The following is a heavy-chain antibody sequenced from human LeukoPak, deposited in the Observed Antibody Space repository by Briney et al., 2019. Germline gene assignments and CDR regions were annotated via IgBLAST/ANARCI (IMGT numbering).Heavy chain of an antibody. CDR2: ISSSSSYI. Sequence: KPGGSQRLSCAASGFTFSSYSMNWVRQAPGKGLEWVSSISSSSSYINYADSVKGRFTISRDNAKNSLYLQMNSLRAEDTAVYYCARGIAARPGYWGQGTLVTVSS. D-gene: IGHD6-6*01. J-gene: IGHJ4*02. CDR1: GFTFSSYS. CDR3: ARGIAARPGY. V-gene: IGHV3-21*01.